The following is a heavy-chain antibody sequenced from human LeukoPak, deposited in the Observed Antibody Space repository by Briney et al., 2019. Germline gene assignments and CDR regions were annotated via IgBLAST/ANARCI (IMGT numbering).Heavy chain of an antibody. CDR2: IYHSGST. CDR3: ARDQHYYDSSGYPTNYFDY. D-gene: IGHD3-22*01. Sequence: SETLSLTCTVSGYSISSGYYWGWIRQPPGKGLEWIGSIYHSGSTYYNPSLKSRVTISVDTSKNQFSLKLSSVTAADTAVYYCARDQHYYDSSGYPTNYFDYWGQGTLVTVSS. V-gene: IGHV4-38-2*02. CDR1: GYSISSGYY. J-gene: IGHJ4*02.